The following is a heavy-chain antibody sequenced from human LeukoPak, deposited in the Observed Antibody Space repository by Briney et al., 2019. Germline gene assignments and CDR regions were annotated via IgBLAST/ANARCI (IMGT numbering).Heavy chain of an antibody. Sequence: SETLSLTCAVYGGSFSGYYWSWIRQPPGKGLKWSGEINHSGSTNYNPSLKSRVTISVDTSKNQFSLKLSSVTAADTAVYYCARRQRTHYYGSGSYRNYYYYMDVWGKGTTVTISS. CDR3: ARRQRTHYYGSGSYRNYYYYMDV. D-gene: IGHD3-10*01. J-gene: IGHJ6*03. CDR2: INHSGST. CDR1: GGSFSGYY. V-gene: IGHV4-34*01.